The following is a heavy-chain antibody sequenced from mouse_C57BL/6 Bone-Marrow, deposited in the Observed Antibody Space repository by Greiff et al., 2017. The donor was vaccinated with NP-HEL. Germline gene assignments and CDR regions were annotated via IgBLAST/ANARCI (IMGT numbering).Heavy chain of an antibody. J-gene: IGHJ4*01. CDR2: INPSSGYT. CDR3: ARFYGSSYNYAMDY. Sequence: VQLQQSGAELARPGASVKMSCKASGYTFTSYTMHWVKQRPGQGLEWIGYINPSSGYTKYNQKFKDKAKLTADKSSSTDYMQLSSLTSEDSAVYYCARFYGSSYNYAMDYWGQGTSVTVSS. D-gene: IGHD1-1*01. V-gene: IGHV1-4*01. CDR1: GYTFTSYT.